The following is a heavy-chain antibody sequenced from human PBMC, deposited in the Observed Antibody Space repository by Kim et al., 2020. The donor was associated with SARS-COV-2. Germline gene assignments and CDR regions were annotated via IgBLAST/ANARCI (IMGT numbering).Heavy chain of an antibody. V-gene: IGHV3-66*01. J-gene: IGHJ6*02. Sequence: VKGRFNISRDNSKNTLYLQMNSLRAEDTAVYYWARDPTTVADYYYYGMDGWGQGTTVTVSS. CDR3: ARDPTTVADYYYYGMDG. D-gene: IGHD4-17*01.